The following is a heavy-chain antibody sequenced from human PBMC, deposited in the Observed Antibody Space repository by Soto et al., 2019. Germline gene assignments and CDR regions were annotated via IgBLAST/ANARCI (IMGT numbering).Heavy chain of an antibody. J-gene: IGHJ5*02. CDR3: ARGIADIQTGGNWFDP. CDR2: IIPMFGTT. D-gene: IGHD2-8*02. Sequence: QVQLVQSGAEVKKPGSSVTVSCEASGVIFKNYAFSWVRQAPGQGLEWMGGIIPMFGTTNSAQSFQDRVTITADESTSTVYLELSSLRSDDTAIYYCARGIADIQTGGNWFDPWGQGTLVTVSS. V-gene: IGHV1-69*01. CDR1: GVIFKNYA.